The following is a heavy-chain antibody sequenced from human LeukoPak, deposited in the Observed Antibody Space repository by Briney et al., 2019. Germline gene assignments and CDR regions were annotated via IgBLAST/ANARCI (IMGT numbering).Heavy chain of an antibody. D-gene: IGHD1-26*01. CDR3: ARDSDTTSGRDP. CDR2: ISIIDGNT. J-gene: IGHJ5*02. V-gene: IGHV1-18*01. CDR1: GYTFTKYG. Sequence: ASVTVSFKSFGYTFTKYGISWVRQAPGQGLEWMGWISIIDGNTNYAQNLQGRVGMTTDTSTNTVYMELRSLRFDDTAVYYCARDSDTTSGRDPWGQGTLVTASS.